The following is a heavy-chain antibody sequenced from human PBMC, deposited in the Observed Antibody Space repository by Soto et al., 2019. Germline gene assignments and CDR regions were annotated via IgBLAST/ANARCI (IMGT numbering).Heavy chain of an antibody. D-gene: IGHD4-4*01. CDR2: IIPIFGTA. V-gene: IGHV1-69*01. Sequence: AVTLSCTSSVRTFSSYAISCVRPAPGQGLEWMGGIIPIFGTANYAQKFQGRVTITADESTSTAYMELSSLRSEDTAVYYCARGRGNSFYFDDWGQGTLVTLSS. J-gene: IGHJ4*02. CDR3: ARGRGNSFYFDD. CDR1: VRTFSSYA.